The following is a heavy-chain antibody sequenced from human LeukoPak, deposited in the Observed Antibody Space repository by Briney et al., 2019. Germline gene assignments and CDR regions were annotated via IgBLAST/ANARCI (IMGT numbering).Heavy chain of an antibody. Sequence: SQTLSLTCTVSGGSISSGSYYWSWIRQPAGKGLEWIGRIYTSGSTNYNPSLKSRVTISVDTSKNQFSLKLSSVTAADTAVYYCARDSSSSRGYYYYYMDVWGKGTTVTVSS. J-gene: IGHJ6*03. CDR1: GGSISSGSYY. V-gene: IGHV4-61*02. CDR2: IYTSGST. D-gene: IGHD6-6*01. CDR3: ARDSSSSRGYYYYYMDV.